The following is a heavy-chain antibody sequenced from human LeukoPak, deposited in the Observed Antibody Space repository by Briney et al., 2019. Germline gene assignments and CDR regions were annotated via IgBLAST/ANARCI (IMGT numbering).Heavy chain of an antibody. CDR2: ISGRGSST. CDR1: GFTFSSYP. Sequence: GGSLRLSCAASGFTFSSYPMSWVRQAPGKGLEWVSYISGRGSSTHYADSLMGRFTISRDNAKNTLYLQMNSLRAEDTAVYYCVRSHYYDSSGYHPGLSPGFDPWGQGTLVTVSS. D-gene: IGHD3-22*01. J-gene: IGHJ5*02. V-gene: IGHV3-23*01. CDR3: VRSHYYDSSGYHPGLSPGFDP.